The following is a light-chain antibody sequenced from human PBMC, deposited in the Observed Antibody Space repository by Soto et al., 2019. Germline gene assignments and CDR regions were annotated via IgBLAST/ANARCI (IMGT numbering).Light chain of an antibody. CDR1: QSVSSNY. CDR2: GAS. J-gene: IGKJ5*01. V-gene: IGKV3-20*01. Sequence: EIVLTQSPGTLALSPGERATLSCRASQSVSSNYLTWYQQKPGQAPRLLIHGASSRATGIPDRFSGSGSGTDFTLTISRLEPEDFAVYYCQQYGSSLPITFGQGTRLEIK. CDR3: QQYGSSLPIT.